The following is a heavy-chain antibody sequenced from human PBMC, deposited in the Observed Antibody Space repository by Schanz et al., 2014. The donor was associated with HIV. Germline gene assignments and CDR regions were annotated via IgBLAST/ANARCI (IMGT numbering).Heavy chain of an antibody. V-gene: IGHV1-69*01. CDR1: GGTFSNYA. Sequence: QVQVVQSGAELKKPGSSVRVSCKTSGGTFSNYAVSWVRQAPGQGLEWMGGMVPIFGTTNYAQSFQGRVSITADEATSTAYMELRSLRSDDTAVYYCARTRGIAVAGFDYWGQGTLVTVSS. D-gene: IGHD6-19*01. J-gene: IGHJ4*02. CDR2: MVPIFGTT. CDR3: ARTRGIAVAGFDY.